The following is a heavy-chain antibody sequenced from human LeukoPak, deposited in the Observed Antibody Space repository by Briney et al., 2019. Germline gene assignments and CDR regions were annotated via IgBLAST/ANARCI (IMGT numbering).Heavy chain of an antibody. D-gene: IGHD1-26*01. V-gene: IGHV4-39*01. J-gene: IGHJ4*02. CDR2: IYYGGST. CDR1: GGSICSSSYY. CDR3: ARPMVGATAVFDY. Sequence: SETLSPTRTVSGGSICSSSYYWGWVRHPPGEGLEWIGSIYYGGSTYYNPSLKSRVTISVHTSKIQFSLKLSSVTAADAAVYYCARPMVGATAVFDYWGQGILVTVSS.